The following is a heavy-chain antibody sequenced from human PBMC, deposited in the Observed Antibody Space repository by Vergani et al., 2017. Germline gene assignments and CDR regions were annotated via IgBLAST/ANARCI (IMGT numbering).Heavy chain of an antibody. V-gene: IGHV1-2*04. CDR1: GYTFTGYY. Sequence: QVQLVQSGSEVKKPGASVKVSCKASGYTFTGYYMHWVRQAPGQGLEWMGWINPNSGGTNYAQKFPGWVTMTRDTSISTAYMELSRLRSDDTAVYYCARGLGISYYYYDMDVWGKGTTVTVSS. J-gene: IGHJ6*03. CDR3: ARGLGISYYYYDMDV. D-gene: IGHD7-27*01. CDR2: INPNSGGT.